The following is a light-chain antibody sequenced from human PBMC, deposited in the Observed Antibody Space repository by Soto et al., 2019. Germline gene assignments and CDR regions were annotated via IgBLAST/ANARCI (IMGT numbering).Light chain of an antibody. CDR3: QQRSNWPPLT. J-gene: IGKJ5*01. V-gene: IGKV3-11*01. CDR2: DAS. Sequence: EIVLTQSPGTLSLSPGERATLSCRAIQRVGSNYLAWYQQKPGQAPRLLIYDASNRATGIPARFSGSGSGTDFTLTISSLEPEDFAVYYCQQRSNWPPLTFGQGTRLEIK. CDR1: QRVGSN.